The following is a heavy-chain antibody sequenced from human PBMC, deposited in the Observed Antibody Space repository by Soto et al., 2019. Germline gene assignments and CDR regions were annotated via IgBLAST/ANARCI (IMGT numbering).Heavy chain of an antibody. CDR3: ARVVRFFGGHAGY. CDR1: GYTFTEFD. J-gene: IGHJ4*02. V-gene: IGHV1-8*01. CDR2: MNTNTGNT. Sequence: QVLLVQSGADVKKPGASVKVSCKTSGYTFTEFDINWVRQAPGQGLEWMGWMNTNTGNTGYAQKFQGRVTTPRDNSISTAYMELRRLRSEDTAVYYCARVVRFFGGHAGYWGQGTLVTVSS. D-gene: IGHD3-3*01.